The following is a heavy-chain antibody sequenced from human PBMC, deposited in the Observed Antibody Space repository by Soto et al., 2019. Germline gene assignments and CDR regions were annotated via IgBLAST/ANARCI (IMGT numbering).Heavy chain of an antibody. Sequence: GGSLRLSCAASGFTFSSYAMSWVRQAPGKGLEWVSAISGSGGSTYYADSVKGRFTISRDNSKNTLYLQMNSLRAEDTAVYYCAKVQRYYGSGDYYYYYGIDVWGQGTTVTVSS. CDR3: AKVQRYYGSGDYYYYYGIDV. CDR1: GFTFSSYA. V-gene: IGHV3-23*01. D-gene: IGHD3-10*01. CDR2: ISGSGGST. J-gene: IGHJ6*02.